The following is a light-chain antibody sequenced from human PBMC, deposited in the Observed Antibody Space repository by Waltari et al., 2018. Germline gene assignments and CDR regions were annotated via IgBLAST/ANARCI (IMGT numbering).Light chain of an antibody. Sequence: DIQMTQSPSSLSASVGDRVTITCQASQDISNYLNWYQQKPGKAPKLLIYDASNLETGAPSRFSGSGSGTDFTFTISSLQPEDIATYYCQQYDKLPPYTFGQGTKLEIK. V-gene: IGKV1-33*01. CDR3: QQYDKLPPYT. CDR2: DAS. CDR1: QDISNY. J-gene: IGKJ2*01.